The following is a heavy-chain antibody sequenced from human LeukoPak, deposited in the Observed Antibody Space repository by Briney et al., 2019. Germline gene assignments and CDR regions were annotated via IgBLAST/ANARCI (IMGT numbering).Heavy chain of an antibody. CDR3: VRGYSFGPYGMDV. V-gene: IGHV3-64D*09. CDR1: GFPFSSYA. D-gene: IGHD2-15*01. CDR2: TSDSGGST. J-gene: IGHJ6*02. Sequence: GGSLRLSCSASGFPFSSYAMHWVRQAPGKGLEYVSATSDSGGSTYYADSVKGRFTISRDNSKNTLYLQMSSLRAEDTAVYFCVRGYSFGPYGMDVWGQGTTVTVSS.